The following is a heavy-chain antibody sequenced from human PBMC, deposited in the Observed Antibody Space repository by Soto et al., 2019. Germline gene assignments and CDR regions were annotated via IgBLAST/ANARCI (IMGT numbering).Heavy chain of an antibody. V-gene: IGHV3-7*01. CDR3: VRDLATNWFDP. CDR1: VFTFSSHY. J-gene: IGHJ5*02. CDR2: PNLHGSGT. Sequence: TWGLLRFACGLSVFTFSSHYMSWFRQAPGKGLDRAPQPNLHGSGTFNLHSANGRFTISTDNASDSLFLEMNGLRAEDTAMYYGVRDLATNWFDPWGQGTMVTVSS.